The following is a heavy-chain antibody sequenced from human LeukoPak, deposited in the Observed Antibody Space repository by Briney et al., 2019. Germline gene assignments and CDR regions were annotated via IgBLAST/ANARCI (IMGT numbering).Heavy chain of an antibody. CDR1: GFTYSRSD. Sequence: GGSLRLSCAASGFTYSRSDMPWARQGPGTGLEFVASIIYSGGATYYADSVKGRFTISRDNSKNTLYLQMNSLRAEDTALYYCAKDGLYYDGSEHFYYFESWAQRPLVTVSS. CDR2: IIYSGGAT. CDR3: AKDGLYYDGSEHFYYFES. J-gene: IGHJ4*02. V-gene: IGHV3-23*01. D-gene: IGHD3-22*01.